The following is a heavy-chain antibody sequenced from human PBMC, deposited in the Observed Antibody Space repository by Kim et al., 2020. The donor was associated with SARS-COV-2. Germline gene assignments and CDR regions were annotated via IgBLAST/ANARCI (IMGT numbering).Heavy chain of an antibody. D-gene: IGHD5-18*01. V-gene: IGHV3-23*01. Sequence: GGSLRLSCAASGFTFSNSAMSWVRQAPGKGLEWVSAVSGSGSRTYYADSVKGRFTISRDNSKNTLFLLRNSLRAEDTAIYYCAKTTTMAPGCFDYWGQGTLVTVSS. CDR3: AKTTTMAPGCFDY. J-gene: IGHJ4*02. CDR1: GFTFSNSA. CDR2: VSGSGSRT.